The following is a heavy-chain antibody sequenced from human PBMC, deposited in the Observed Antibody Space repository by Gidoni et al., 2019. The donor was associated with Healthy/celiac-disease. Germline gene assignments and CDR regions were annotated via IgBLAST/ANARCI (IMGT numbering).Heavy chain of an antibody. J-gene: IGHJ3*02. D-gene: IGHD3-10*01. CDR3: ARGFNPHALWFGESGSAFDI. V-gene: IGHV3-66*01. CDR2: IYSGGST. Sequence: EVQLVESGGGLVQPGGSLRLSCAASGFPVSSNYMSWVRQAPGKGLEWVSVIYSGGSTYYADSVKGRFTISRDNSKNTLYLQMNSLRAEDTAVYYCARGFNPHALWFGESGSAFDIWGQGTMVTVSS. CDR1: GFPVSSNY.